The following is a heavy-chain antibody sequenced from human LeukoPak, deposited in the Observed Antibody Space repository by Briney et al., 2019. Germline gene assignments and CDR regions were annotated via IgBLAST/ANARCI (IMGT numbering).Heavy chain of an antibody. D-gene: IGHD6-13*01. V-gene: IGHV3-49*04. Sequence: GSLRLSCTASGFTFGDYAMSWVRQAPGKGLEWVGFIRSKTYGGTTEYAASVKGRFTISRDDSKSIAYLQMNSLKTEDTAVYYCTRASSSTWSYYYYYMDVWGKGTTVTISS. CDR2: IRSKTYGGTT. CDR3: TRASSSTWSYYYYYMDV. J-gene: IGHJ6*03. CDR1: GFTFGDYA.